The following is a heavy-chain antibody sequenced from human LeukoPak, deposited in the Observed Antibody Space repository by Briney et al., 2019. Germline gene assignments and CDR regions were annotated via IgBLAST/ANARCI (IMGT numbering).Heavy chain of an antibody. CDR1: GYTFTGYY. CDR3: ARDEASGSPFDY. CDR2: INPNSGGT. J-gene: IGHJ4*02. D-gene: IGHD1-26*01. Sequence: EASVKVSCKASGYTFTGYYMHWVRQAPGQGLERMGWINPNSGGTNYAQKFQGRVTMTRDTSISTAYMELSRLRSDDTAVYYCARDEASGSPFDYWGQGTLVTVSS. V-gene: IGHV1-2*02.